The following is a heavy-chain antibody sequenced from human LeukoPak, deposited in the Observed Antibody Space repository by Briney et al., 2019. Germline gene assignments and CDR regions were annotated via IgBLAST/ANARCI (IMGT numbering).Heavy chain of an antibody. D-gene: IGHD6-19*01. J-gene: IGHJ4*02. CDR1: GYTFIYNA. V-gene: IGHV7-4-1*02. CDR2: INTNTGNP. Sequence: GASVKVSRKASGYTFIYNALNWVRQAPGQGLEYVGWINTNTGNPTYAQGFTGRFVLSLDISVNTAYLQISSLKSEDTAVYYCARTGSATVTGRMVYFLDYWGQGTLVAVSS. CDR3: ARTGSATVTGRMVYFLDY.